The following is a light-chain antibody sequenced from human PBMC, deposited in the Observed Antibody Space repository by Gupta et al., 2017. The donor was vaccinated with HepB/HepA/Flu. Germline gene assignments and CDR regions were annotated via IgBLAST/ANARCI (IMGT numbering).Light chain of an antibody. CDR2: KAS. Sequence: DIQMTQSPSTLSAFVGDRVTITCRASQSINSWLAWHQQKPGKAPKLLIYKASTLESGVPSRFSGSGSGTEFTLTISSLQPDDFATYYCQQYNGNPLTFGGGTKVEI. CDR1: QSINSW. J-gene: IGKJ4*01. CDR3: QQYNGNPLT. V-gene: IGKV1-5*03.